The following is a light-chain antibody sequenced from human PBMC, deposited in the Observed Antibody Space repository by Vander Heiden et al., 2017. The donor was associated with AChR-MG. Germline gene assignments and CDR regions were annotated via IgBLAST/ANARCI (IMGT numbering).Light chain of an antibody. J-gene: IGLJ1*01. Sequence: SRELTQPPSVSVSTGPTAIITCSGDVLAKKYSYWYQQRPGQAPRMVVFKDNERPSGIPERFSGSSSGTIVTLTITDVQAEDEADYYCQSGDSRTAVFGTGTKVTVL. CDR1: VLAKKY. V-gene: IGLV3-25*03. CDR2: KDN. CDR3: QSGDSRTAV.